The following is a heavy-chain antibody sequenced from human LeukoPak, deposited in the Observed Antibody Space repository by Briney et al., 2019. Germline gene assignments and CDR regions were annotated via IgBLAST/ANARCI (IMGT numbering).Heavy chain of an antibody. V-gene: IGHV3-66*01. Sequence: GGSLRLSCAASGFTVNSHYMSWVRQAPGKGLEWVSNIYSGGSTYYADSVKGRFTISRDNSKNTLYLQMNSLRVEDTAVYFCARDFGDNYFEYWGQGTLVTVSS. CDR1: GFTVNSHY. J-gene: IGHJ4*02. CDR3: ARDFGDNYFEY. CDR2: IYSGGST. D-gene: IGHD4-17*01.